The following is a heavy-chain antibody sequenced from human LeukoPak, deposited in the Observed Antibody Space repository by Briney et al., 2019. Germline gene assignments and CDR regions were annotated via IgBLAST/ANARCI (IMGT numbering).Heavy chain of an antibody. CDR1: GFTFSSYW. CDR3: VRAAAIAVAGTSLLRY. V-gene: IGHV3-74*01. J-gene: IGHJ4*02. CDR2: INSDGNST. Sequence: PGGSLRLSCAASGFTFSSYWMHWVRHVPGKGLVWVLRINSDGNSTTYADSVKGRFTISRDNAKNTLYLQMNSLRAEDTAVYYCVRAAAIAVAGTSLLRYWGQGTLVTVSS. D-gene: IGHD6-19*01.